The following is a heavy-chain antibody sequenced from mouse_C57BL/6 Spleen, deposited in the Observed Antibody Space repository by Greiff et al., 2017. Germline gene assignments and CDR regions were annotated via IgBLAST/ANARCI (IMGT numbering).Heavy chain of an antibody. CDR3: ARHYYGSIYAILFDY. V-gene: IGHV14-2*01. D-gene: IGHD1-1*01. J-gene: IGHJ2*01. Sequence: VQLKESGAELVKPGDSVKLSCTASGFNIKDYYMHWVKQRTEQGLEWIGRIDPEDGETKYATKFQGKATITADTSSNTAYLQLSSLTSEDTAVYYCARHYYGSIYAILFDYWGQGTTLTVSS. CDR1: GFNIKDYY. CDR2: IDPEDGET.